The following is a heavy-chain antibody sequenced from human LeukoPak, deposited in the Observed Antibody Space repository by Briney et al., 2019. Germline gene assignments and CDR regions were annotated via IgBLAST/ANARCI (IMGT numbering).Heavy chain of an antibody. CDR3: VRDALNWNYDY. J-gene: IGHJ4*02. CDR1: GYTFTDHF. Sequence: ASVKVSFKASGYTFTDHFMHWVRQAPGQGLEWMGWISPTNGDTRYAQNFQGRVTMTRDTSISTAYMELSRLRSDDTAVYYCVRDALNWNYDYWGQGTLVAVSS. V-gene: IGHV1-2*02. D-gene: IGHD1-7*01. CDR2: ISPTNGDT.